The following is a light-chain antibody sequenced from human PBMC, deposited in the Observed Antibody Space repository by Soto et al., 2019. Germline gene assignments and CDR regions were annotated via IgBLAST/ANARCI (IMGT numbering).Light chain of an antibody. CDR2: GAS. Sequence: EIVLTQSPGTLSLSPGESATLSCRASQSVSSSYLAWYQQKPGQAPRLLIYGASSRATGIPDRFSGSGSGTDFTLTITRLEPEDFAVYYCQQYGSSPFGFGPGTKVDIK. V-gene: IGKV3-20*01. J-gene: IGKJ3*01. CDR3: QQYGSSPFG. CDR1: QSVSSSY.